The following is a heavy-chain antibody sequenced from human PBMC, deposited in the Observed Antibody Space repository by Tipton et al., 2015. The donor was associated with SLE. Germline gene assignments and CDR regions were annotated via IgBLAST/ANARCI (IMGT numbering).Heavy chain of an antibody. V-gene: IGHV4-59*01. Sequence: TLSLTCTVSGGSISRSYWNWVRQPPGKGLEWIGSISYSGSTQYNASLKSRVTIFRDTSKNQFSLKLSSVTAADTAVYYCARGMLTWSGAIVGVDVWGQGTTVNVSS. CDR3: ARGMLTWSGAIVGVDV. CDR1: GGSISRSY. D-gene: IGHD3-3*01. CDR2: ISYSGST. J-gene: IGHJ6*02.